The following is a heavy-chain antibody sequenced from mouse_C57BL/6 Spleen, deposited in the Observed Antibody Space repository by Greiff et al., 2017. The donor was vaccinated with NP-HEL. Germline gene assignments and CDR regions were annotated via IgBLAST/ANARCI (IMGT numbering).Heavy chain of an antibody. CDR3: ARSQCDYDWGYAMDY. CDR1: GFTFTDYY. Sequence: EVQGVESGGGLVQPGGSLSLSCAASGFTFTDYYMSWVRQPPGKALEWLGFIRNKANGYTTEYSASVKGRFTISRDNSQSILYLQMNALRAEDSATYYCARSQCDYDWGYAMDYWGQGTSVTVSS. J-gene: IGHJ4*01. V-gene: IGHV7-3*01. CDR2: IRNKANGYTT. D-gene: IGHD2-4*01.